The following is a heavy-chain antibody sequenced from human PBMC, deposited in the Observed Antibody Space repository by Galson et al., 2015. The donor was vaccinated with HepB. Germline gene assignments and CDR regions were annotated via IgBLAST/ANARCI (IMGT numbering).Heavy chain of an antibody. J-gene: IGHJ4*02. Sequence: LRLSCAASGFTFSSYAMHWVRQAPGKGLEWVAVISYDGSNKYYADSVKGRFTISRDNSKNTLYLQMNSLRAEDTAVYYCARGGPYYYDSRLPCYFDYWGQGTLVTVSS. CDR2: ISYDGSNK. CDR1: GFTFSSYA. CDR3: ARGGPYYYDSRLPCYFDY. D-gene: IGHD3-22*01. V-gene: IGHV3-30-3*01.